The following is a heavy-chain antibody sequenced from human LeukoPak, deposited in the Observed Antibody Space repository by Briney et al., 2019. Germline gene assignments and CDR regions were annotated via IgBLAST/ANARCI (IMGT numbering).Heavy chain of an antibody. D-gene: IGHD6-19*01. CDR3: ARDPYSRGWYTQQD. CDR1: GGSFSGYY. Sequence: SETLSLTCAVYGGSFSGYYWSWIRQPPGKGLEWIGEINHSGSTNYNPSLKSRVTISVDTSKNQFSLKLSSVTAADTAVYYCARDPYSRGWYTQQDWGQGTLVTVSS. CDR2: INHSGST. V-gene: IGHV4-34*01. J-gene: IGHJ4*02.